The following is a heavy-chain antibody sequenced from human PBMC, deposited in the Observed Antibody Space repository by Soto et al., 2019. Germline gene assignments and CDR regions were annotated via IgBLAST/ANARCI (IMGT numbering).Heavy chain of an antibody. D-gene: IGHD3-22*01. CDR3: ERPDSSGYYVS. V-gene: IGHV5-51*01. CDR2: INPTDSDT. CDR1: GYIFTTSW. Sequence: GESLKISCKASGYIFTTSWIAWVRQMPGKGLEWMGIINPTDSDTRYSPSFQGQVTVSADKSISTAYLQWSSLKAADTAMYYCERPDSSGYYVSWGEGTLVTV. J-gene: IGHJ5*02.